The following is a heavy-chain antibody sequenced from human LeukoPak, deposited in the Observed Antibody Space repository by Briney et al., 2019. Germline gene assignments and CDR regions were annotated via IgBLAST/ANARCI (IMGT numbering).Heavy chain of an antibody. D-gene: IGHD3-10*01. CDR1: GFTFSSYA. CDR3: AKEGVTMVRGVILLFDY. J-gene: IGHJ4*02. Sequence: PGGSLRLSCAASGFTFSSYAMSWVRQAPGKGLEWVSAISGSGGSTYYAASVKGRFTISRDNSKNTLYLQMNSLRAEDTAVYYCAKEGVTMVRGVILLFDYWGQGTLVTVSS. V-gene: IGHV3-23*01. CDR2: ISGSGGST.